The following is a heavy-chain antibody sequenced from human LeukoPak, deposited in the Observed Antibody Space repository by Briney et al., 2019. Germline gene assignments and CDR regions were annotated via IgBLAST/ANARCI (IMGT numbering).Heavy chain of an antibody. V-gene: IGHV4-59*01. Sequence: SETLSLTCTVSGGSISSYYWSWIRQPPGKGLEWIGYIYYSGSTNYNPSLKSRVTISVDTSKNQFSLKLSSVTAADTAVYYCARETYDSSAFDIWGQGTMVTVSS. CDR2: IYYSGST. D-gene: IGHD3-22*01. J-gene: IGHJ3*02. CDR3: ARETYDSSAFDI. CDR1: GGSISSYY.